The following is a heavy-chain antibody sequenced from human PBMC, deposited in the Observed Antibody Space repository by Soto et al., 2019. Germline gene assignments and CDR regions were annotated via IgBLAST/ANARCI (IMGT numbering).Heavy chain of an antibody. Sequence: GSLRLSCEASGFTFINYAMSWVRQSPGKGLEWVSSISDTGGDSYYADSMDGRFTVSRDNSKNTLYLQINSLRAEDTAIYYCVRDLYRSATMPCLDHWGRGALVTVSS. J-gene: IGHJ4*02. D-gene: IGHD1-1*01. V-gene: IGHV3-23*01. CDR3: VRDLYRSATMPCLDH. CDR1: GFTFINYA. CDR2: ISDTGGDS.